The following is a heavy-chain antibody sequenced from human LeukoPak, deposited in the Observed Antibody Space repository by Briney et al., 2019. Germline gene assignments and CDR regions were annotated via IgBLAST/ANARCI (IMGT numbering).Heavy chain of an antibody. CDR1: GFTFSSYA. J-gene: IGHJ4*02. CDR3: AKDRLAAAAPYYFDY. D-gene: IGHD6-13*01. V-gene: IGHV3-23*01. Sequence: GGSLRLSCAASGFTFSSYAMSWVRQAPGKGLEWVSVISGSGGTTYYADSVKGRFTISRDNSKNTLFLQMNSLRAEDTAVYYCAKDRLAAAAPYYFDYWGQGTLVTVSS. CDR2: ISGSGGTT.